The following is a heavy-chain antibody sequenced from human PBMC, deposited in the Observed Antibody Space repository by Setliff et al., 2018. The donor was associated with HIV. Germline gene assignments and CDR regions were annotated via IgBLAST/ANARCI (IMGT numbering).Heavy chain of an antibody. CDR2: LYPSGST. CDR1: DGSFSAYY. D-gene: IGHD3-22*01. J-gene: IGHJ6*03. Sequence: SETLSLTCAVYDGSFSAYYWSWIRQPAGKGLEWIGRLYPSGSTNYNPSLKSRVTISVDTSTNQFSLKLRSVTAADTAVYYCARETYYYDNPQYYYYYYMDVWGKGTTVTVSS. CDR3: ARETYYYDNPQYYYYYYMDV. V-gene: IGHV4-59*10.